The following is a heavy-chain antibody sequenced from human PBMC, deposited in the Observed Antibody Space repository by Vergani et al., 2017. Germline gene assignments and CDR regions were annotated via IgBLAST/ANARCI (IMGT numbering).Heavy chain of an antibody. CDR3: AKGPKPNNWGGYAFDI. D-gene: IGHD7-27*01. CDR2: ISWNSGSI. J-gene: IGHJ3*02. CDR1: GFTFDDYA. Sequence: EVQLVESGGGSVQPGRSLRLSCAASGFTFDDYAMHWVRQAPGKGLEWVSGISWNSGSIGYADSVKGRFTISRDNAKNSLYLQMNSLRAEDTALYYCAKGPKPNNWGGYAFDIWGQGTMVTVSS. V-gene: IGHV3-9*01.